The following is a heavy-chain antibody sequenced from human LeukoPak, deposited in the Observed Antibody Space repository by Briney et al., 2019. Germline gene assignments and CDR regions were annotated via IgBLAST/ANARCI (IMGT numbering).Heavy chain of an antibody. D-gene: IGHD3-22*01. CDR3: ARGSKGAPTYYYDSSGYYLKGYYFDY. J-gene: IGHJ4*02. CDR1: GGSISSYY. CDR2: IYTSGST. V-gene: IGHV4-4*07. Sequence: SETLSLTCTVSGGSISSYYWSWIRQPAGKGLEWIGRIYTSGSTNYNPSLKSRVTMSVDTSKNQFSLKLSSVTAADTAVYYCARGSKGAPTYYYDSSGYYLKGYYFDYWGQGTLVTVSS.